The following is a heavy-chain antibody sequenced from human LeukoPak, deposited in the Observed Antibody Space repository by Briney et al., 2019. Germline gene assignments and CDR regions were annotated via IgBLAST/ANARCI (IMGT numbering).Heavy chain of an antibody. Sequence: SGTLSLTCAVSGDSISSIDWWSWVRQSPGKGLEWIGEIHHTGSTNYNPSLKSRVTISVDKSKNQFSLNFNSVTAADSAVYYCARDGLNTMVRGKIHYNYMDVWGKGTTVSISS. J-gene: IGHJ6*03. V-gene: IGHV4-4*02. D-gene: IGHD3-10*01. CDR1: GDSISSIDW. CDR3: ARDGLNTMVRGKIHYNYMDV. CDR2: IHHTGST.